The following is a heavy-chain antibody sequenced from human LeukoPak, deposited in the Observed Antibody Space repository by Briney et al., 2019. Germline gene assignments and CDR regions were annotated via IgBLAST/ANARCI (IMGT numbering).Heavy chain of an antibody. J-gene: IGHJ5*02. D-gene: IGHD2-21*02. V-gene: IGHV4-39*01. CDR3: ARHFLSPDYYYP. Sequence: RTSETLSLTCGVSGNSISSRLYYWAWIRQPPGKGLEWIASIYYSGSTYYNPSLKSRVTISIDTAKNQFSLRLNSVAAADTAVYYCARHFLSPDYYYPWGQGTQVTVSS. CDR2: IYYSGST. CDR1: GNSISSRLYY.